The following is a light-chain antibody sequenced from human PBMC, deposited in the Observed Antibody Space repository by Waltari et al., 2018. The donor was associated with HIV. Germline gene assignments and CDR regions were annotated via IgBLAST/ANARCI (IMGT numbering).Light chain of an antibody. Sequence: QSVLTQPASVSGSPGQSITISCTGTSSDVGNYNLVSWYQQHPGKAPKLIIYEVTERPSGGSNRFSGFKSANTASLTISGVQAEDEADYYCFSYVGSSLWVFGGGTKLTVL. CDR2: EVT. CDR1: SSDVGNYNL. CDR3: FSYVGSSLWV. V-gene: IGLV2-23*02. J-gene: IGLJ3*02.